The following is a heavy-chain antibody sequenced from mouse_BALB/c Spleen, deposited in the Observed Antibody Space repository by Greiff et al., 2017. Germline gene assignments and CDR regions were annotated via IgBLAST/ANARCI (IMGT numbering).Heavy chain of an antibody. J-gene: IGHJ1*01. V-gene: IGHV3-6*02. CDR2: ISYDGSN. D-gene: IGHD2-1*01. Sequence: ESGPGLVKPSQSLSLTCSVTGYSITSGYYWNWIRQFPGNKLEWMGYISYDGSNNYNPSLKNRISITRDTSKNQFFLKLNSVTTEDTATYYCARDEDGNSFDVWGAGTTVTVSS. CDR1: GYSITSGYY. CDR3: ARDEDGNSFDV.